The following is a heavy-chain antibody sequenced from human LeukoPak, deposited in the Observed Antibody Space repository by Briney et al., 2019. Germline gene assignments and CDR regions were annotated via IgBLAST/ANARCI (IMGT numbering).Heavy chain of an antibody. Sequence: GESLKISCKGSGYSFTSYWIGWVRQMPGKGLEWMGIIYPGDSDTRYSPSFQGQVTISADKSIGTAYLQWSSLKASDTAMYYCARLSGYCSSTSCYTPDAFDIWGQGTMVTVSS. J-gene: IGHJ3*02. CDR3: ARLSGYCSSTSCYTPDAFDI. CDR2: IYPGDSDT. V-gene: IGHV5-51*01. D-gene: IGHD2-2*02. CDR1: GYSFTSYW.